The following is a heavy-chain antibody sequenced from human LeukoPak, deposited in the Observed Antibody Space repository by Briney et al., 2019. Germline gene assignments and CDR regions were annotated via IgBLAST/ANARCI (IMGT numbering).Heavy chain of an antibody. CDR1: GFTFSTYW. CDR3: ARALVGDGASAY. J-gene: IGHJ4*02. CDR2: IKQDGSEK. V-gene: IGHV3-7*05. Sequence: GGSLRLSCAASGFTFSTYWMSWVRQPPGKWMELVPNIKQDGSEKYYEDSVKGRFTISRANAKNSLYLEMNGLRAEDTAVYYCARALVGDGASAYWGQGTLVTVSS. D-gene: IGHD4/OR15-4a*01.